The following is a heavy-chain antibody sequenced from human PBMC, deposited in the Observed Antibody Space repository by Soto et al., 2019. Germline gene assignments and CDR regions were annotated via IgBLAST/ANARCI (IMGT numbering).Heavy chain of an antibody. CDR1: GFTFSSYA. CDR3: AKGGDGDYEPFDI. V-gene: IGHV3-23*01. CDR2: ISCSGGST. D-gene: IGHD2-21*01. J-gene: IGHJ3*02. Sequence: PAGSLIPSFAASGFTFSSYAISLVSQATGKGLEWVSAISCSGGSTYYADSVKGPFTISRGNPKNPLYLPLNILSAEDTAVYYCAKGGDGDYEPFDIRG.